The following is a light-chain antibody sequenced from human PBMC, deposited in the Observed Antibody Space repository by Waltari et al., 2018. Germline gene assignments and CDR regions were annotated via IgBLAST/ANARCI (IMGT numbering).Light chain of an antibody. CDR2: DVS. CDR1: SSDVGCYNY. Sequence: QSALTQPRSVSGSPGQSVTISCTGTSSDVGCYNYVSWYQQHPGKAPKLMIYDVSKRPSGVPDRFSGSKSGNTVSLTISGLQAEDEADYYCCSYAGSYTHVFGTGTKVTVL. J-gene: IGLJ1*01. V-gene: IGLV2-11*01. CDR3: CSYAGSYTHV.